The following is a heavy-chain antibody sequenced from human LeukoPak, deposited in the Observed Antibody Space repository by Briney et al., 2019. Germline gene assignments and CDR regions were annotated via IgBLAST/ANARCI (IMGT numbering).Heavy chain of an antibody. CDR2: INHSGSI. J-gene: IGHJ6*04. Sequence: RPSETLSLTCAVYVGSFSDYYWSWIRQSPGKGLEWIAEINHSGSINYNPSLKSRVTMSVDTSKNQFSLKLISVTAADTAVYYCARHGVPRYYAMDVWGKGTTVTVSS. CDR3: ARHGVPRYYAMDV. CDR1: VGSFSDYY. D-gene: IGHD3-9*01. V-gene: IGHV4-34*01.